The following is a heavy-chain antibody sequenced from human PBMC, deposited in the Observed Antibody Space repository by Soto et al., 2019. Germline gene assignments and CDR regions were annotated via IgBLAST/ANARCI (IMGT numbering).Heavy chain of an antibody. CDR3: AKDPSLVPDY. Sequence: GGSLRLSCAASGVTFISYAMSWVRQAPGKGLEWVSAISGSGGSTYYADSVKGRFTISRDNSKNTLYLQMNSLRAEDTAVYYCAKDPSLVPDYWGQGTLVTVSS. J-gene: IGHJ4*02. CDR2: ISGSGGST. V-gene: IGHV3-23*01. CDR1: GVTFISYA.